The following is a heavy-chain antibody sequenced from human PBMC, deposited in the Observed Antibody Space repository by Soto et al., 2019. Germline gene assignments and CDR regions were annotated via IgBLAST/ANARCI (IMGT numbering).Heavy chain of an antibody. CDR2: IYHSGST. V-gene: IGHV4-4*02. D-gene: IGHD3-10*01. CDR1: GGSISSSNW. Sequence: PSETLSLTCAVSGGSISSSNWWSWVRQPPGKGLEWIGEIYHSGSTNYNPSLKSRVTISVDKSKNQFSLKLSSVTAADTAVYYCAREVVLLWFGELWRTYGMDVWGQGTTVTVSS. J-gene: IGHJ6*02. CDR3: AREVVLLWFGELWRTYGMDV.